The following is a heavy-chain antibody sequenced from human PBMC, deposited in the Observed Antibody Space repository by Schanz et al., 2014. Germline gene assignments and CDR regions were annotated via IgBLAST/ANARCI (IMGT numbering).Heavy chain of an antibody. CDR2: VSRSTPDI. D-gene: IGHD6-19*01. J-gene: IGHJ4*02. V-gene: IGHV3-11*05. Sequence: QVHLLESGGGLVEPGGSLRLSCAASGFSFSDYYMSWIRQAPGKGLEWVSYVSRSTPDIYYAESVKGRFTISRDNAKNSLYLQMNSLRAEDTALYYCTKDKSQIAVAGLFDLWGQGTLVTVSS. CDR1: GFSFSDYY. CDR3: TKDKSQIAVAGLFDL.